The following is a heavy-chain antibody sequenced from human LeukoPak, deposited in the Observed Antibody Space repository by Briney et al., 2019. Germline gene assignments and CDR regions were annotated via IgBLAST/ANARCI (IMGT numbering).Heavy chain of an antibody. V-gene: IGHV3-7*04. CDR1: GFTFSSHW. CDR2: IKNDGSED. D-gene: IGHD1/OR15-1a*01. Sequence: GGSLRLSCAASGFTFSSHWMSWVRHAPGKGLEWVANIKNDGSEDFYVGSVKGRFTISKDDAKTSLYLQMNSLRVEDTALYYCARNNKGAFDIWGQGTRVTVSS. J-gene: IGHJ3*02. CDR3: ARNNKGAFDI.